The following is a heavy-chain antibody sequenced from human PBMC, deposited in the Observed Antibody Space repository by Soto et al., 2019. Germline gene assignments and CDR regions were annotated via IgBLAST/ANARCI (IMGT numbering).Heavy chain of an antibody. J-gene: IGHJ4*02. CDR2: VSNDGSYT. V-gene: IGHV3-30*18. D-gene: IGHD3-10*02. CDR3: AKCFLGFSVKYYLHY. CDR1: GFTFSSYG. Sequence: QVQLVESGGGVVQPGRSLRLSCAASGFTFSSYGMHWVRQAPGKGLEWVALVSNDGSYTLYADSVKGRFAISRDNTKNTLYLQMSSLTAEDTAMYYCAKCFLGFSVKYYLHYWGQGTLVTVSS.